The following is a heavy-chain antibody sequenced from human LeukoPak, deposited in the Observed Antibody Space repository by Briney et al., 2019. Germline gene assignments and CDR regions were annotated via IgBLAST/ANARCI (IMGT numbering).Heavy chain of an antibody. CDR3: TRETGYFQH. D-gene: IGHD3-10*01. CDR2: IRSKAYGGTT. Sequence: GGSLRLSCTASGFTFGDYAMSWVRQATGKGLEWVGFIRSKAYGGTTEYAASVKGRFTISRDDSKSIAYLQMNSLKTEDTAVYYCTRETGYFQHWGQGTLVTVSS. V-gene: IGHV3-49*04. J-gene: IGHJ1*01. CDR1: GFTFGDYA.